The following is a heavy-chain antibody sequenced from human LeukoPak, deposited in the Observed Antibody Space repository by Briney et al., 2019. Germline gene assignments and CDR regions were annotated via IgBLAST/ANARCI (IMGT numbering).Heavy chain of an antibody. CDR2: IYHSGST. J-gene: IGHJ4*02. CDR1: GYSISSGYY. Sequence: SETLSLTCTVSGYSISSGYYWGWIRQPPGKGLEWIGSIYHSGSTYYNPSLKSRVTISVDTSKNQFSLKLSSVTAADAAVYYCARVWATMHYFDYWGQGTLVTVSS. CDR3: ARVWATMHYFDY. V-gene: IGHV4-38-2*02. D-gene: IGHD5-24*01.